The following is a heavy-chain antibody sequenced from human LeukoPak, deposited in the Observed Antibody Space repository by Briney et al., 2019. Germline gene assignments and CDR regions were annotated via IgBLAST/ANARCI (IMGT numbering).Heavy chain of an antibody. CDR1: GFTITNYG. V-gene: IGHV3-23*01. J-gene: IGHJ4*02. CDR3: AQGYSSGWYPN. Sequence: GGSLRLSCAVSGFTITNYGMSWVRQAPGKGLEWVSAIDVSGDTEYYADCVKGRFIISRDNSSNTLYLQINSLRGEDTALYYCAQGYSSGWYPNWGQGTLVTVSS. D-gene: IGHD6-19*01. CDR2: IDVSGDTE.